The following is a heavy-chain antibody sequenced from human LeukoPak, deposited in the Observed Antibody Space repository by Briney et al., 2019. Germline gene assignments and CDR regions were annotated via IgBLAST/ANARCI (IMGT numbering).Heavy chain of an antibody. CDR1: GFTFSSYA. V-gene: IGHV3-30-3*01. CDR3: ARTGIDYAWGSYRAQYDY. CDR2: ISYDGSNK. Sequence: GRSLRLSCAASGFTFSSYAMHWVRQAPGKGLEWVAVISYDGSNKYYADSVKGRFTISRDNAKNSVYLQMNSLRVEDTAVYYCARTGIDYAWGSYRAQYDYWGQGTLVTVSS. D-gene: IGHD3-16*02. J-gene: IGHJ4*02.